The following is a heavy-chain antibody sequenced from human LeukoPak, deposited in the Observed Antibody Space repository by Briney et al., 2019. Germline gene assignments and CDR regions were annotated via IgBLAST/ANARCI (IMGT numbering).Heavy chain of an antibody. D-gene: IGHD3-9*01. CDR2: ISGSGGST. CDR3: AKDRGLYYDILTGYSYFDY. Sequence: GGSLRLSCAASGFTFSSYAMSWVRQAPGKGLEWVSAISGSGGSTYYADSVKGWFTISRDTSKNTLYLQMNSLRAEDTAVYYCAKDRGLYYDILTGYSYFDYWGQGTLVTVSS. V-gene: IGHV3-23*01. CDR1: GFTFSSYA. J-gene: IGHJ4*02.